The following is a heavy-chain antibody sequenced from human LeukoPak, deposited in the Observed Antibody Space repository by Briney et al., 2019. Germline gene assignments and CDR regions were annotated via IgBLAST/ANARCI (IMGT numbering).Heavy chain of an antibody. CDR3: ARDPYSSGWYLY. J-gene: IGHJ4*02. Sequence: GGSLRLTCDASGFHVSTNYMSWVRQAPGKGLEWVSVIYNGGTTYYADAMQGRFTISRDISKNTVYLQLTSLRVEDTAVYYCARDPYSSGWYLYWGQGILVTVSS. V-gene: IGHV3-66*01. CDR2: IYNGGTT. D-gene: IGHD6-19*01. CDR1: GFHVSTNY.